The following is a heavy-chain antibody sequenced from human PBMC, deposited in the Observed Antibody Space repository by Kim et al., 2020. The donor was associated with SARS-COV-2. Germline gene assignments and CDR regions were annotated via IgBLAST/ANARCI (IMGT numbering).Heavy chain of an antibody. CDR3: ARAHHYYYGMDV. Sequence: NHNPSLKSRVTISVDTSKNQFSLKLSSVTAADTAVYYCARAHHYYYGMDVWGQGTTVTVSS. V-gene: IGHV4-59*01. J-gene: IGHJ6*02.